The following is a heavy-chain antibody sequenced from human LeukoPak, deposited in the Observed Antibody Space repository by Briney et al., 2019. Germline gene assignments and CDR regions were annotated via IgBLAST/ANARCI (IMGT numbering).Heavy chain of an antibody. CDR1: GGSISSYY. D-gene: IGHD3-9*01. Sequence: SETLSLTCTVSGGSISSYYWSWIRQPAGKGLEWIGEINHSGSTNHNPSLKSRVTISVDTSKNQFSLKLSSVTAADTAVYYCARGLRYFDWSSGGYYYYMDVWGKGTTVTVSS. CDR3: ARGLRYFDWSSGGYYYYMDV. J-gene: IGHJ6*03. CDR2: INHSGST. V-gene: IGHV4-34*01.